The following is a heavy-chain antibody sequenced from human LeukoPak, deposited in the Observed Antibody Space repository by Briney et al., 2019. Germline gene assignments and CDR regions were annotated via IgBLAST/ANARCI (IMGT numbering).Heavy chain of an antibody. Sequence: GGSLRLSCAASGFTFSNAWMSWVRQAPGKGLEWICRIKSKTDGGTTDYAAPVKGRFTISRDDSKNTLYLQMNSLKTEDTAVYYCARGLPRHYMDVWGKGTTVTISS. J-gene: IGHJ6*03. CDR2: IKSKTDGGTT. CDR1: GFTFSNAW. CDR3: ARGLPRHYMDV. V-gene: IGHV3-15*01.